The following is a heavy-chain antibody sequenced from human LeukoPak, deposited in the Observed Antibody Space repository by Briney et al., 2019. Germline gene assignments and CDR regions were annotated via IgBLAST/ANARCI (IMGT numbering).Heavy chain of an antibody. Sequence: GGSLRLSCAASGFTFSGSAMHWVRQAPGKGLEWVAVISYDGSNKYYADSVKGRFTISRDNSKNTLYLQMNSLRAEDTAVYYCAKDPSRITIFGVVTNYGMDVWGQGTTVTVSS. CDR3: AKDPSRITIFGVVTNYGMDV. CDR1: GFTFSGSA. D-gene: IGHD3-3*01. V-gene: IGHV3-30*04. CDR2: ISYDGSNK. J-gene: IGHJ6*02.